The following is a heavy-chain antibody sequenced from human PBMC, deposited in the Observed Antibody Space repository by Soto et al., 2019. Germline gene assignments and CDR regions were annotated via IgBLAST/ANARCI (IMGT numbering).Heavy chain of an antibody. V-gene: IGHV1-46*01. CDR3: ARGLPKNTDALEV. J-gene: IGHJ3*01. Sequence: QVLLVQSGAELKTPGASVRLSCKASGDPLTDSYINWVRQAPGQGLEWMALMVPSGGRRTYAPKFRGRVSLTADPSSRTVFMDLTGLRSGDSAMYFCARGLPKNTDALEVWGQGTLVTVSS. CDR1: GDPLTDSY. CDR2: MVPSGGRR.